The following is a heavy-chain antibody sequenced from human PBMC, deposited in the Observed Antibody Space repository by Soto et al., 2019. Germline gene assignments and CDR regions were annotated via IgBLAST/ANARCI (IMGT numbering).Heavy chain of an antibody. V-gene: IGHV3-9*01. J-gene: IGHJ6*02. CDR3: AKENSSSWEYYYYYGMDV. D-gene: IGHD6-13*01. CDR2: ISWNSGSI. CDR1: GFTFDDYA. Sequence: GGSLRLSCAASGFTFDDYAMHWVRQAPGKGLEWVSGISWNSGSIGYADSVKGRFTISRDNAKNSLYLQMNSLRAEDTALYYCAKENSSSWEYYYYYGMDVWGQGTTVTVSS.